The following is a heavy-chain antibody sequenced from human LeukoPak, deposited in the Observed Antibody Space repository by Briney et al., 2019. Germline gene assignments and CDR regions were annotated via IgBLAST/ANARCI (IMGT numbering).Heavy chain of an antibody. CDR2: ISPYNGDT. V-gene: IGHV1-18*04. CDR3: ARDCDRSGYYCY. J-gene: IGHJ4*02. CDR1: GYTFTDYY. D-gene: IGHD3-22*01. Sequence: ASVKVSCKASGYTFTDYYIHWVRQAPGQGLEWMGWISPYNGDTNYAQKLQGRVTMTTDTSTSTAYMELRSLRSDDTAVYYCARDCDRSGYYCYWGQGTLVTVSS.